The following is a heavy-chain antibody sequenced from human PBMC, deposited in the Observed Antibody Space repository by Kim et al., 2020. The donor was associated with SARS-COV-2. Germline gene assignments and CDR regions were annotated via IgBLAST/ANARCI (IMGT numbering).Heavy chain of an antibody. J-gene: IGHJ4*02. V-gene: IGHV1-69*13. D-gene: IGHD3-22*01. CDR3: ARGSEYDSSTYYYFDY. Sequence: SVKVSCKASGGTFSTSVISWVRQAPGQGLEWMGGIIPIFGTPNYARKFQGRVTISADQYKGTAYMELSSLRSEDTAVYYCARGSEYDSSTYYYFDYWGQGTLVTVSS. CDR2: IIPIFGTP. CDR1: GGTFSTSV.